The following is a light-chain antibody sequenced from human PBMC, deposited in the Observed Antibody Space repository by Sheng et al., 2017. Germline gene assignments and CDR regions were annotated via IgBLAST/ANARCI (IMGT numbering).Light chain of an antibody. CDR2: AAS. CDR3: QQYGSSPPHT. CDR1: QGISTY. V-gene: IGKV1-9*01. Sequence: IQLTQSPSSLSASVGDRVTITCRASQGISTYLAWYQQKPGKAPNLLIYAASTLQSGVPSRFSGSGSGTDFTLTISSLQPEDFALYYCQQYGSSPPHTFGQGTNLEI. J-gene: IGKJ2*01.